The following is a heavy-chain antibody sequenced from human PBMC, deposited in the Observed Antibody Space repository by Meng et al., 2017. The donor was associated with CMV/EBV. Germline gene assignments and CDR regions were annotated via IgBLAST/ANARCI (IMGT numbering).Heavy chain of an antibody. CDR3: ARDGVVFGVVTLFDY. Sequence: ASVKVSCKASGYTFTGYYMHWVRQAPGRGLEWMGWINPNSGGTNYAQKFQGRVTMTRDTSISTAYMELSRLRSDDTAVYYCARDGVVFGVVTLFDYWGQGTLVTVSS. D-gene: IGHD3-3*01. CDR1: GYTFTGYY. J-gene: IGHJ4*02. CDR2: INPNSGGT. V-gene: IGHV1-2*02.